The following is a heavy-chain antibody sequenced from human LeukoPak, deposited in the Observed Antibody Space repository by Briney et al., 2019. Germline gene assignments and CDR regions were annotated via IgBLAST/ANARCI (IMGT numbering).Heavy chain of an antibody. Sequence: SETLSLTCTVSGGSISSYYWSWIRQPPGKGLEWIGYIYYSGSTNYNPSLKSRVTISVDTSENQFSLKLSSVTAADTAVYYCARMDIAAAGFDYWGQGTLVTVSS. D-gene: IGHD6-13*01. CDR2: IYYSGST. CDR1: GGSISSYY. J-gene: IGHJ4*02. V-gene: IGHV4-59*12. CDR3: ARMDIAAAGFDY.